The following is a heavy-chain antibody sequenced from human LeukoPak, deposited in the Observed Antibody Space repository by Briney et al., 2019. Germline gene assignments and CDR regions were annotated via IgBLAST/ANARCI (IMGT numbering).Heavy chain of an antibody. D-gene: IGHD1-1*01. J-gene: IGHJ4*02. V-gene: IGHV3-49*04. CDR3: TRNRRRYHYFVY. CDR2: IIIKAYGEAT. CDR1: GCTFGDYA. Sequence: PGVALRLSCTASGCTFGDYAMSGVPQAPGKGREWVCFIIIKAYGEATEYAASVKGRFTISRDDSKSIAYLQMNSLKIEDTAVYSCTRNRRRYHYFVYWGQGNLVSASS.